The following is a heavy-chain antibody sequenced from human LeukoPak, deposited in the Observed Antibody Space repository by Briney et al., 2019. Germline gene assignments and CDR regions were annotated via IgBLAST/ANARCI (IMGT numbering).Heavy chain of an antibody. V-gene: IGHV4-34*01. CDR1: GGSFSGYY. J-gene: IGHJ6*03. Sequence: KLSETLSLTCAVYGGSFSGYYWSWIRQPPGKGLEWIGEINHSGSTNYNPSLKSRVTISVDTSKNQFSLKLSSVTAADTAVYYCARQLRRLVRGVIMWGSYYYYMDVWGKGTTVTISS. CDR3: ARQLRRLVRGVIMWGSYYYYMDV. D-gene: IGHD3-10*01. CDR2: INHSGST.